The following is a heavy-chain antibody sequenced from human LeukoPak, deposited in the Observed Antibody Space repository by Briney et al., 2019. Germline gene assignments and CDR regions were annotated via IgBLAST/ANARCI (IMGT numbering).Heavy chain of an antibody. CDR2: IYTSGST. D-gene: IGHD2-15*01. Sequence: SETLSLTCTVSDGSISSYYWSWIRQPAGKGLEWVWRIYTSGSTNYNPSLKSRVTISVDKSTNPFSLKLSSVTAADTAVYYCARDYCSGGSCYSLWFDPWGQGTLVTVSS. CDR3: ARDYCSGGSCYSLWFDP. V-gene: IGHV4-4*07. J-gene: IGHJ5*02. CDR1: DGSISSYY.